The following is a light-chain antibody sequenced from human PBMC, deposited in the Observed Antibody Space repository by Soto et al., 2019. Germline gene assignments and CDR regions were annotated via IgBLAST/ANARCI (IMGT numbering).Light chain of an antibody. CDR3: SSYTSTSTWV. V-gene: IGLV2-14*01. Sequence: QSALTQPASVSGSPGQSITISCTGTSSVVGGYNYVSWYQQHPGKAPKLVIYDVSNRPSGVSNRFSGSKSGNTASLTISGLQAEDEADYYCSSYTSTSTWVFGGGTKLTVL. CDR1: SSVVGGYNY. CDR2: DVS. J-gene: IGLJ3*02.